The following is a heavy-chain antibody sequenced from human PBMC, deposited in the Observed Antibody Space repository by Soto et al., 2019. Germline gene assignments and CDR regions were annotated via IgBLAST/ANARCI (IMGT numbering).Heavy chain of an antibody. CDR2: IYYSGST. D-gene: IGHD5-12*01. Sequence: SETLSLTCTVSGGSISSGGYYWSWIRQHPGKGLEWIGYIYYSGSTNYNPSLKSRVTITVDTSKNQFSLKLSSVTAAATAVYYCARAYGGYADYWGQGALVTVSS. V-gene: IGHV4-61*08. CDR3: ARAYGGYADY. J-gene: IGHJ4*02. CDR1: GGSISSGGYY.